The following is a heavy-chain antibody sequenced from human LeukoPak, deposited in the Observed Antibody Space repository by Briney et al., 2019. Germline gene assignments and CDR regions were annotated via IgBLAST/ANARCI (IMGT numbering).Heavy chain of an antibody. CDR2: INPDTGDT. Sequence: ASMKVSCKASGYTFTGYYIHWLRQAPGQGLEWVGWINPDTGDTGFAERFPGRVTLTRDTPLSSVYMELDSLTSDDSAVYFCARDLAPYGGYSIPAYWGQGTLVTVSS. CDR1: GYTFTGYY. V-gene: IGHV1-2*02. D-gene: IGHD4-23*01. CDR3: ARDLAPYGGYSIPAY. J-gene: IGHJ4*02.